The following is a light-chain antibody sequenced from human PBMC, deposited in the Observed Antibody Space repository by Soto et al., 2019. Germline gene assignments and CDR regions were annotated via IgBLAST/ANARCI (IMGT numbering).Light chain of an antibody. J-gene: IGKJ2*01. CDR1: QSVRSPY. V-gene: IGKV3-20*01. CDR3: QQSDRSPYT. Sequence: DIVLTQSPGTLSLSPGERATLSCRASQSVRSPYFAWYQQKPGQAPRLLIYGTSSRASGIPDRFSGSGSGTEFTFTISGLEPEDFEVYFCQQSDRSPYTFGQGTKLEIK. CDR2: GTS.